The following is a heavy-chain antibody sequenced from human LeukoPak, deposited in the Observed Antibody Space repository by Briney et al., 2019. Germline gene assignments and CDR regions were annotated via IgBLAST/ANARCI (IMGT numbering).Heavy chain of an antibody. D-gene: IGHD1-26*01. CDR3: AKEFPSGATRDLDY. J-gene: IGHJ4*02. CDR2: INPSSGVT. Sequence: ASVKVSRQASGYSFTASYMHWVRQAPGQGLEWLGWINPSSGVTKYAPKFQGRVTLTRDTSINTAYMELTSLRSDDTAMYYCAKEFPSGATRDLDYWGQGTLVTVSS. CDR1: GYSFTASY. V-gene: IGHV1-2*02.